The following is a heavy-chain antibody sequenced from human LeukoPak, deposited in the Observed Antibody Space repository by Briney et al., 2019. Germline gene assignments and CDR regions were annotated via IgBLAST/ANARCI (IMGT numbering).Heavy chain of an antibody. CDR3: AKNRVPTAITPDS. CDR2: IPYDGSNK. V-gene: IGHV3-30*18. CDR1: GFTFGGYG. D-gene: IGHD2-2*02. J-gene: IGHJ5*01. Sequence: GGSLRLSCAASGFTFGGYGMHWLRQAPGKGLEWVAVIPYDGSNKYYTDSVKGRFTISRDNSKNTLYLQMNSLRAEDTAVYYCAKNRVPTAITPDSWGQGTLVTVSS.